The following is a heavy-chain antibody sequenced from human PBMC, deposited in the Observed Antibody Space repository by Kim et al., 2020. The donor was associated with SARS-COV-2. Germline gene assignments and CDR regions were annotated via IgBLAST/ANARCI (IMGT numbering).Heavy chain of an antibody. CDR1: GFTFDDYA. Sequence: GGSLRLSCAASGFTFDDYAMHWVRQAPGKGLEWVSGINWNSVSIGYADSVKGRFTISRDNAKNSLYLQMNSLRAEDTALYFCAKEKLGYYMDVCGKGTTVTVSS. V-gene: IGHV3-9*01. J-gene: IGHJ6*03. CDR2: INWNSVSI. CDR3: AKEKLGYYMDV.